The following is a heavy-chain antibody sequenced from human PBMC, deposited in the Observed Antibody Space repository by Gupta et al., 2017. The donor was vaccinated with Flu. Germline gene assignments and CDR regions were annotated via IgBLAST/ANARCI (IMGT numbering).Heavy chain of an antibody. CDR2: ISGSGGST. CDR1: GFTFSGYA. J-gene: IGHJ4*02. V-gene: IGHV3-23*01. CDR3: AKVRNVAPDRSYFDY. D-gene: IGHD3-22*01. Sequence: DVQLLESGGDLVQPGGSLRLSCAASGFTFSGYAMTWVRQAPRKGLEWVSGISGSGGSTFYADSVKGRFTISRDNSKNTLYLQLNSLRAEDTAVYYCAKVRNVAPDRSYFDYWGQGTLVTVSS.